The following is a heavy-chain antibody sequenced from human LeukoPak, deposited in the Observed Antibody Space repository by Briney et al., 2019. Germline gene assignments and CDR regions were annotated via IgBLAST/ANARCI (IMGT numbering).Heavy chain of an antibody. CDR3: ASFQRITNFGPQDGMDV. CDR2: IIPIFGTA. D-gene: IGHD3-3*01. V-gene: IGHV1-69*13. CDR1: GGTFSSYA. Sequence: GASVKVSCKASGGTFSSYAISWVRQAPGQGLEWMGGIIPIFGTANYAQKFQGRVTITADESTSTAYMELSSLRSEDTAVYYCASFQRITNFGPQDGMDVWGQGTTVTVSS. J-gene: IGHJ6*02.